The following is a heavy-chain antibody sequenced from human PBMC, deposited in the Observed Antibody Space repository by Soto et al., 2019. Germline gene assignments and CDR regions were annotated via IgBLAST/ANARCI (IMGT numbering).Heavy chain of an antibody. CDR3: ARTYYYGSGSYPDY. Sequence: ASVKVSCKASGYTFTGYYMHWVRQAPGQGLEWMGWINPNSGGTNYAQKFQGWVTMTRDTSISTAYMELSRLRSDDTAVYYCARTYYYGSGSYPDYWGQGTLVTVSS. CDR2: INPNSGGT. J-gene: IGHJ4*02. V-gene: IGHV1-2*04. D-gene: IGHD3-10*01. CDR1: GYTFTGYY.